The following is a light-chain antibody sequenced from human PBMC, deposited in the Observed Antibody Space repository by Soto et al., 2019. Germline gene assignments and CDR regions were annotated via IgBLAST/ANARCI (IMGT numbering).Light chain of an antibody. CDR1: QSVSSSY. J-gene: IGKJ1*01. V-gene: IGKV3-20*01. CDR2: GAS. CDR3: QQYGSSPKT. Sequence: DIVFTQAPGTLSLSHGQRHTPSWWASQSVSSSYLAWYQQKPGQAPRLLIYGASSRATGIPDRFSGSGSGTDFTLTISRLEPEDFAVYYCQQYGSSPKTFGQGTKVDIK.